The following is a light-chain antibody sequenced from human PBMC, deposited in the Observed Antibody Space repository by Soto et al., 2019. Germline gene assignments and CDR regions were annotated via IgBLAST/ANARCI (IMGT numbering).Light chain of an antibody. CDR2: GGS. J-gene: IGKJ1*01. CDR1: QSVSSN. V-gene: IGKV3-15*01. CDR3: QQYNNWLRT. Sequence: EIMMTQSPATLSVSPGERATLSCRASQSVSSNLAWYQQKPGQAPGLLIYGGSTRATGIPARFSGSGSGTKFTLTISSLQSEDFAVYYCQQYNNWLRTFGQGTKV.